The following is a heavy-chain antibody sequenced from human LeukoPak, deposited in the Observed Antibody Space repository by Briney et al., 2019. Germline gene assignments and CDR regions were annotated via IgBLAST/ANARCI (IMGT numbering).Heavy chain of an antibody. J-gene: IGHJ4*02. CDR1: GFTFSSNY. CDR3: AREIRGGTYPWGYFDC. Sequence: PGGSLRLSCAASGFTFSSNYMSWVRQAPGQGLEWVSVIYSGGSTDYAEYVKGRFTISRNNSNKTLYFQMKSLRAEDKAVDYCAREIRGGTYPWGYFDCWGQGTLVTVSS. D-gene: IGHD3-16*01. CDR2: IYSGGST. V-gene: IGHV3-53*01.